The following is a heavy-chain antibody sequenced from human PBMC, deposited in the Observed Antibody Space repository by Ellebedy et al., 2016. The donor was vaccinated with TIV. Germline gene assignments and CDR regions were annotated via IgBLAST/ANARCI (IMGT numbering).Heavy chain of an antibody. V-gene: IGHV5-10-1*01. D-gene: IGHD3-10*01. CDR2: IDPSDSYT. CDR3: ARVRGAVIDY. J-gene: IGHJ4*02. Sequence: GGSLRLSCKGSGYRFTSYWISWVRQMPGKGLEWMGRIDPSDSYTNYSPSFQGHVTISADKSISTAYLQWSSLKASDTAIYYCARVRGAVIDYWGQGTLVTVSS. CDR1: GYRFTSYW.